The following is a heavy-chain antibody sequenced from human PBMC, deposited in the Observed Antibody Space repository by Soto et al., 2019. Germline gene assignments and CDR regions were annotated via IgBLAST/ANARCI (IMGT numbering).Heavy chain of an antibody. Sequence: QVQLVESGGGVVQPGRSLRLSCAASGFTFSSYGMHWVRQAPGKGLEWVAVISYDGSNKYYADSVKGRFTISRDNSKNTLYLQVNSLRAEDTAVYYCAKDQAAGGTRGLSWYFDLWGRGTLVTVSS. CDR2: ISYDGSNK. CDR3: AKDQAAGGTRGLSWYFDL. CDR1: GFTFSSYG. D-gene: IGHD6-13*01. V-gene: IGHV3-30*18. J-gene: IGHJ2*01.